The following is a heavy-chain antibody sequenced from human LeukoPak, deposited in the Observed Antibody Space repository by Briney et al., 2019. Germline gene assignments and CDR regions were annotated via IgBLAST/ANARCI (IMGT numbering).Heavy chain of an antibody. J-gene: IGHJ4*02. Sequence: ASVKVSCKASGYTFTSYGISWVRQAPGQGLEWMGWISAYNGNTNYAQKLQGRVTMTTDTSTSTAYMELRSLRSDDTAVYYCAKDREDRGKLLRLGELSLYWGQGTLVTVSS. V-gene: IGHV1-18*01. CDR2: ISAYNGNT. CDR3: AKDREDRGKLLRLGELSLY. CDR1: GYTFTSYG. D-gene: IGHD3-16*02.